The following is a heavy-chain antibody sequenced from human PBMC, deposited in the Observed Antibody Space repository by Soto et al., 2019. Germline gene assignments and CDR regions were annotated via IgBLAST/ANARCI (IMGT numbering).Heavy chain of an antibody. CDR3: PRDFIVATRFDY. D-gene: IGHD5-12*01. Sequence: EVQLVESGGGLVKPGGSLRLSCAASGFTFSSYSMNWVRQAPGKGLEWVSSISSSSSYIYYADSVKGRFTISRDNAKNSLYLQMNSLRAEDTAVYYCPRDFIVATRFDYWGQGTLVTVSS. V-gene: IGHV3-21*01. CDR2: ISSSSSYI. CDR1: GFTFSSYS. J-gene: IGHJ4*02.